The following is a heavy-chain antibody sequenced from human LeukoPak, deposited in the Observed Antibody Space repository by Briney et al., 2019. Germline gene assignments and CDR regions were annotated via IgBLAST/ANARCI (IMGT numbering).Heavy chain of an antibody. CDR3: AGQSPTMKYFDY. CDR1: GGSISRSSYF. Sequence: PSETLSLTCTVSGGSISRSSYFWVWIRQPPGKGPEWIGNIYYSGSANYKASLKSRVTISADTSKNQFSLKVSSVTAADTAVYYCAGQSPTMKYFDYWGQGTLVTVSS. CDR2: IYYSGSA. V-gene: IGHV4-39*01. J-gene: IGHJ4*02. D-gene: IGHD3-22*01.